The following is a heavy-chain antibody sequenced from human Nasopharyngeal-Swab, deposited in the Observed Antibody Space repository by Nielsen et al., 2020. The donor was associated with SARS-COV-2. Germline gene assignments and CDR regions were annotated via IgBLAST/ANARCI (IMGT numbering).Heavy chain of an antibody. V-gene: IGHV4-59*12. CDR1: GGSISSYY. Sequence: SETLSLTCTVSGGSISSYYWTWIRQPPGKGLEWIGYIYYSGSTNYNPSLKSRVTISVDRSKNQFSLKLSSVTAADTAAYYCARDRIYGGNSAFDYWGQGTLVTVSS. D-gene: IGHD4-23*01. J-gene: IGHJ4*02. CDR3: ARDRIYGGNSAFDY. CDR2: IYYSGST.